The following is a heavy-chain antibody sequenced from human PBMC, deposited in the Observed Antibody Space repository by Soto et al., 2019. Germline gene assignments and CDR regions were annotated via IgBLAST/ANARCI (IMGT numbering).Heavy chain of an antibody. J-gene: IGHJ6*02. V-gene: IGHV3-13*05. Sequence: EVQLVESGGGLVHPGGSLRLSCEASGFTFRNYDMHWVRQGTGKGLEWVSGISAAGYPDYADSVEGRFTISRENAQNSFFLQMNSLRVGDTAVYYCARTDRDFYGLDVWGQGTTVIVSS. CDR1: GFTFRNYD. CDR3: ARTDRDFYGLDV. CDR2: ISAAGYP.